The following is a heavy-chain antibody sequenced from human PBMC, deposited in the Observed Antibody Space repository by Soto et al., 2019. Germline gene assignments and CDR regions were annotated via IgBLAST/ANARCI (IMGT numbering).Heavy chain of an antibody. CDR3: ARVPRRGRDYYYYGMDV. V-gene: IGHV3-21*01. CDR2: ISSSSSYI. D-gene: IGHD3-10*01. J-gene: IGHJ6*02. CDR1: GFTFSSYS. Sequence: EVQLVESGGGLVKPGGSLRLSCAASGFTFSSYSMNWVRQAPGKGLEWVSSISSSSSYIYYADSVKGRFTISRDNAKNSLYLQMNSLRAEDTAVYYCARVPRRGRDYYYYGMDVWGQGTTVTVSS.